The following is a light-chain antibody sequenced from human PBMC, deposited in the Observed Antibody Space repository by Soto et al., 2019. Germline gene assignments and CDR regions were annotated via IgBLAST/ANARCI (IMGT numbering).Light chain of an antibody. CDR3: QQYNSWPPIT. CDR2: GAS. J-gene: IGKJ5*01. V-gene: IGKV3-15*01. CDR1: ESVSSN. Sequence: EVMMTQSPATLSVSPGERATLSCRASESVSSNLAWYQQRPGQAPRLVIYGASTRATGIPARFSGGGSGTEFTLTISSLQSEDFAVYYCQQYNSWPPITFGQGTLLEIK.